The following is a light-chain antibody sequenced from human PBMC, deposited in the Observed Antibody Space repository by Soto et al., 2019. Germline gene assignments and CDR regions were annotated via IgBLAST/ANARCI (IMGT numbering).Light chain of an antibody. Sequence: NFMLTQPHSVSESPGKTVTISCTGSSGSIASNYVQWYQQRPGSAPTTVIYEDNQRPSGVPDRFSGSIDSSSNSASLTISGLKTEDEADYYCQSYDSSYHGVFGGGTKLIVL. CDR2: EDN. V-gene: IGLV6-57*02. CDR1: SGSIASNY. CDR3: QSYDSSYHGV. J-gene: IGLJ2*01.